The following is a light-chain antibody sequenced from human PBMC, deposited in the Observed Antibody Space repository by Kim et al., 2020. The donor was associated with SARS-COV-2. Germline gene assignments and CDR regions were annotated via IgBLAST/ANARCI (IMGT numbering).Light chain of an antibody. CDR3: QQANSFPHT. CDR2: AES. Sequence: APEGDRVTITGRASKRISSRLAWYQQNPGKAPKARIYAESSLQRGAQSGFGAIESGTDSTLTISSLQPEDFATNYCQQANSFPHTSGQGNKL. V-gene: IGKV1-12*01. CDR1: KRISSR. J-gene: IGKJ2*01.